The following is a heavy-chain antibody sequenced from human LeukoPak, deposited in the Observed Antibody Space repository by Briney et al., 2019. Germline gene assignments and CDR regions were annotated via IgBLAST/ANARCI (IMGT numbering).Heavy chain of an antibody. J-gene: IGHJ4*02. V-gene: IGHV3-7*01. CDR3: YCAVEDY. CDR2: IKQDGSEK. Sequence: GGSLRLACTGAGFTFATYTFNWVRQAPGKGLEWVANIKQDGSEKNYVGSVRGRFTISRDNAKNSLYLQMNSLRAEDTAVYYCYCAVEDYWGQGTLVTVSS. CDR1: GFTFATYT. D-gene: IGHD2-15*01.